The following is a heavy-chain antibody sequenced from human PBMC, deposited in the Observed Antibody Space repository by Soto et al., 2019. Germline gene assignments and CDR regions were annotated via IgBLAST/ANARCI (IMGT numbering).Heavy chain of an antibody. CDR2: ISGTGGST. V-gene: IGHV3-23*01. J-gene: IGHJ4*02. CDR1: GFTFSNYA. Sequence: GGSLRLSCAASGFTFSNYAMSWVRQAPGKGLEWVSAISGTGGSTYYADSVKGRFTISRDNSKNTLYLEMNSLRAADTAVYYCAQDFWEYYGSGSTPPKGYWGQGTLVTVSS. CDR3: AQDFWEYYGSGSTPPKGY. D-gene: IGHD3-10*01.